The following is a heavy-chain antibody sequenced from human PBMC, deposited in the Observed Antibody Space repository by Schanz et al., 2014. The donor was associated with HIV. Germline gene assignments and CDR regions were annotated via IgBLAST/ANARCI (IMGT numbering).Heavy chain of an antibody. D-gene: IGHD4-17*01. J-gene: IGHJ2*01. CDR1: GFTFSTYA. CDR3: AKGYGDYYWYFDL. Sequence: VQLVESGGGVVQPGRSLRLSCAASGFTFSTYAMSWVRQAPGKGLEWVSSISDRSDYLYYADSVKGRFTISRDNSRNTLYLQMNTLRAEDTAVYYCAKGYGDYYWYFDLWGRGTLVTVSS. V-gene: IGHV3-23*04. CDR2: ISDRSDYL.